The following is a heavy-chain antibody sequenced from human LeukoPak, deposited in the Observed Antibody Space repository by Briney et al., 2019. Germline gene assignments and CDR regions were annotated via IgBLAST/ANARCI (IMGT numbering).Heavy chain of an antibody. CDR1: GYTFTGYY. V-gene: IGHV1-18*04. CDR2: ISTYNGNT. J-gene: IGHJ2*01. Sequence: SVKVSCKASGYTFTGYYMHWVRQAPGQGLEWMGWISTYNGNTNYAQKFQGRVTLTTDTSTRTAYMDLRSLRSDDTAVYHCARVALGSWYFDLWGRGTLVTVSS. CDR3: ARVALGSWYFDL. D-gene: IGHD2-15*01.